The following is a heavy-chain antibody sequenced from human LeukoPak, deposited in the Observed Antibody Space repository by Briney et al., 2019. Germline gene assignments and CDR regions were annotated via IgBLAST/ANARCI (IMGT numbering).Heavy chain of an antibody. Sequence: PSETLSLTCTVSGGSISSYYWSWIRQPPGKGLEWIGYIYYSGSTNYNPSLKSRVTISVDTSKNQFSLKLSSVTAADTAVYYCARRFLGVRGYYYMDVWGKGTTVTVSS. CDR2: IYYSGST. CDR3: ARRFLGVRGYYYMDV. D-gene: IGHD3-3*01. V-gene: IGHV4-59*01. CDR1: GGSISSYY. J-gene: IGHJ6*03.